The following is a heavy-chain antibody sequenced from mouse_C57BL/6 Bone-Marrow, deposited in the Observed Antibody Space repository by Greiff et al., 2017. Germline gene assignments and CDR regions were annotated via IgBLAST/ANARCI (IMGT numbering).Heavy chain of an antibody. CDR3: ASHGPSDY. CDR1: GFTFSSYG. J-gene: IGHJ2*01. V-gene: IGHV5-6*01. Sequence: EVKLMESGGDLVKPGGSLKLSCAASGFTFSSYGMSWVRQTPDKRLEWVATISSGGSYTYYPDSVKGRFTISRDNAKNTLYLQISSLKSEDTAMYYCASHGPSDYWGQGTTLTVSS. CDR2: ISSGGSYT.